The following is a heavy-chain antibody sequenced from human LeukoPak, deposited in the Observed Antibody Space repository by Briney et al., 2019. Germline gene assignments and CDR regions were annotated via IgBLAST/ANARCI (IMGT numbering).Heavy chain of an antibody. CDR2: IYPSGST. CDR1: GYSISNGYY. D-gene: IGHD6-13*01. Sequence: SETLSLTCTVSGYSISNGYYWGWIRQPPGTGLEWIGSIYPSGSTFYNPSLKSRVTISVDTSKNQFSLRLSSVTAADTAVYYCARSYASSWYWNWFDPWGQGTLVTVSS. CDR3: ARSYASSWYWNWFDP. J-gene: IGHJ5*02. V-gene: IGHV4-38-2*02.